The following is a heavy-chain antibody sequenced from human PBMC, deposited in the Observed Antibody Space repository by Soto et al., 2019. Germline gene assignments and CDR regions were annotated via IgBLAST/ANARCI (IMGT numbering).Heavy chain of an antibody. D-gene: IGHD3-16*01. Sequence: LRLSCAASGFTFSNYWMSWVRQAPGKGLEWVANINQDGSENYYLDSVKGRFTISRDNAKNSLYLQMNNLRADDTAVYYCARRGAGFGFWGQGTLVTVSS. CDR3: ARRGAGFGF. CDR2: INQDGSEN. CDR1: GFTFSNYW. V-gene: IGHV3-7*01. J-gene: IGHJ4*02.